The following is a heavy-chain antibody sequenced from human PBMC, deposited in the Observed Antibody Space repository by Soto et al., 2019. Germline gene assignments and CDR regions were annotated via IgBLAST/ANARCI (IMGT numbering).Heavy chain of an antibody. CDR1: GYTLTELS. Sequence: QVPLVQSGAEVKKPGASVKVPCKVSGYTLTELSMHWVRQAPGKGLEWKGGFDPEDGETIYAQKFQGRVTMTEDTSTDTAYMGLSSLRSEATAVYYFATGHGDYGFAPPRLGYGGQGTLVTFSS. CDR2: FDPEDGET. D-gene: IGHD4-17*01. CDR3: ATGHGDYGFAPPRLGY. J-gene: IGHJ4*02. V-gene: IGHV1-24*01.